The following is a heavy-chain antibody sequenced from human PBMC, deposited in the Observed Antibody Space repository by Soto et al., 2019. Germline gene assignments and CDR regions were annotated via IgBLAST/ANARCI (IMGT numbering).Heavy chain of an antibody. CDR1: GASITSGDW. Sequence: QVQLQESGPRLVRPSGALSLTCSVSGASITSGDWWTWVRQSPGKGLKWIGEISDRGSAYSNPSLKSRVSLSVDKSQNQFSLRLTSVTAADTAIYYCTRSTHAMNGGSHYMALDDDLVTGMDVWGPGTTVTVSS. V-gene: IGHV4-4*02. CDR2: ISDRGSA. CDR3: TRSTHAMNGGSHYMALDDDLVTGMDV. J-gene: IGHJ6*02. D-gene: IGHD3-16*01.